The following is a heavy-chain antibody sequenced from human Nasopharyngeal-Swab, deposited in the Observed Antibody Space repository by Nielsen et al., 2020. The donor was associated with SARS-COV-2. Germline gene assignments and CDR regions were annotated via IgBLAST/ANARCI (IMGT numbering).Heavy chain of an antibody. CDR3: ARDEGARVLWFGELSTYYYYGMDV. J-gene: IGHJ6*02. V-gene: IGHV3-48*03. CDR2: IKVVAVAR. D-gene: IGHD3-10*01. Sequence: GKGQEWALYIKVVAVARWSSCSVKGRFAISRDNAKNSLYLQMNSLRAEDTAVYYCARDEGARVLWFGELSTYYYYGMDVWGQGTTVTVSS.